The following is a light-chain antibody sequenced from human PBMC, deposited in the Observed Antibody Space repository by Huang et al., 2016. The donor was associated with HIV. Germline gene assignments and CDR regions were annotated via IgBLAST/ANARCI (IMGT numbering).Light chain of an antibody. CDR2: AAS. CDR1: QAIAKS. Sequence: DIQMTQSPSSLSASVRNRVTITCRASQAIAKSLAWYQQKPGKAPKLLLYAASRLESGVPSRCSGSGSGTDYTLTISSLQPEDFATYYCQQYHSTPYTFGQGTKLEIK. J-gene: IGKJ2*01. V-gene: IGKV1-NL1*01. CDR3: QQYHSTPYT.